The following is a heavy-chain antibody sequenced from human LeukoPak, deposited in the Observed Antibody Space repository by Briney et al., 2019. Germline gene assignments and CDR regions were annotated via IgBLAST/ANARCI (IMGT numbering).Heavy chain of an antibody. D-gene: IGHD3-22*01. CDR1: GFTFSSYA. CDR2: ISGSGGST. Sequence: GGSLRLSCAASGFTFSSYAMSWVRQAPGKGLEWVSAISGSGGSTYYADSVKGRFTISRDNSKNTLYLQMNSLRAEDTAVYYCAKGSGYYYGPGTEYFQHWGQGTLVTVSS. J-gene: IGHJ1*01. V-gene: IGHV3-23*01. CDR3: AKGSGYYYGPGTEYFQH.